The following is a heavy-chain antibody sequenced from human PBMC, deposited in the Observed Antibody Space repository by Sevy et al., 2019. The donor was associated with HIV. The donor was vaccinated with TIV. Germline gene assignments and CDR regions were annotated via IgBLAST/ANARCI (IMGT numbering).Heavy chain of an antibody. Sequence: GGSLRLSCAASGFTFSNYTMNWVRQAPGKGLEWVSSINSRSSYIYYTNSVKGRFTISRDNAKNSLYLQMNSLRAEDTAVYYCACSLDILTGHDHWGQGTLVTVSS. D-gene: IGHD3-9*01. J-gene: IGHJ4*02. CDR1: GFTFSNYT. V-gene: IGHV3-21*01. CDR3: ACSLDILTGHDH. CDR2: INSRSSYI.